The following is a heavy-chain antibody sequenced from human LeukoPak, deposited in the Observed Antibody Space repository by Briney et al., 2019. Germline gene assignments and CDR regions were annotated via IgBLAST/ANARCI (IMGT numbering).Heavy chain of an antibody. CDR1: GYSFTSYW. D-gene: IGHD5-18*01. V-gene: IGHV5-51*01. CDR2: IYPGDSDT. CDR3: ARHRRGGYSYGPQSSDY. Sequence: PGESLKISWKGSGYSFTSYWIGWVRQMPGKGLEWMGIIYPGDSDTRYSPSFQGQVTISADKSISTAYLQWSSLKASDTAMYYCARHRRGGYSYGPQSSDYWGQGTLVTVSS. J-gene: IGHJ4*02.